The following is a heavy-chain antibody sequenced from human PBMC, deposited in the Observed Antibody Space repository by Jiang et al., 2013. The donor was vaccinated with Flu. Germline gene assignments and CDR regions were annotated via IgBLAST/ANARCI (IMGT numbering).Heavy chain of an antibody. CDR1: GGSVSGGPYY. V-gene: IGHV4-61*01. CDR2: VFYSGST. J-gene: IGHJ4*02. D-gene: IGHD1-26*01. Sequence: GPGLVKPSETLSLTCTVSGGSVSGGPYYWSWIRQPPGKGLEWIGYVFYSGSTNCSPSLKSRVTISVEASKNQFSLNLTSMTAADTAVYYCARGRPGGYLGYFDSWGQGTLVTV. CDR3: ARGRPGGYLGYFDS.